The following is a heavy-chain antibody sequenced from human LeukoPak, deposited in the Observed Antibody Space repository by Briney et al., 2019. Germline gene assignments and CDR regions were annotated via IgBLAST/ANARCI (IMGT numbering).Heavy chain of an antibody. D-gene: IGHD6-6*01. J-gene: IGHJ5*02. CDR3: AKDRYSSSSVWFDP. CDR1: GFTFSSYA. CDR2: ISGRGGST. Sequence: GGSLRLSCAVSGFTFSSYAMRWVRQAAGKGLGWVSAISGRGGSTYYADSVKGRFTITRDNSKNTLYLKMNSLRAEDTAVYYCAKDRYSSSSVWFDPWGQGTLVTVSS. V-gene: IGHV3-23*01.